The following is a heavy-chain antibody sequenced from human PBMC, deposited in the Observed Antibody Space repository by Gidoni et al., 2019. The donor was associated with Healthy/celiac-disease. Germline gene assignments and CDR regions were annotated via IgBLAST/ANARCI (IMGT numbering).Heavy chain of an antibody. CDR3: ARVANSGCVDY. CDR1: GGSISSGSYY. D-gene: IGHD6-19*01. V-gene: IGHV4-61*02. J-gene: IGHJ4*02. Sequence: QVQLQESGPGLVKPSQTLSLTCTVSGGSISSGSYYWSWIRQPAGKGLEWIGRIYTSGSTNYNPSLKSRVTISVDTSKNQFSLKLSSVTAADTAVYYCARVANSGCVDYWGQGTLVTVSS. CDR2: IYTSGST.